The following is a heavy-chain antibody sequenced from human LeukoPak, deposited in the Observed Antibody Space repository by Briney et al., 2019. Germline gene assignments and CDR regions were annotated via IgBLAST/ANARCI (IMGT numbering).Heavy chain of an antibody. V-gene: IGHV1-18*01. J-gene: IGHJ4*02. Sequence: ASVKVSCKASGYTFSNFGISWVRQAPGQGLEWMGWISGNNDNPNYGQKFQGRLTVTTDSFTSTAYMELRNLRSDDTAVYYCARDGTSTDDYWGQGTLVTVSS. CDR2: ISGNNDNP. D-gene: IGHD2-2*01. CDR3: ARDGTSTDDY. CDR1: GYTFSNFG.